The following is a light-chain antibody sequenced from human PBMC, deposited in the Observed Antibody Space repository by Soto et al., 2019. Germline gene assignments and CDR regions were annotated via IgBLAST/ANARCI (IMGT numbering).Light chain of an antibody. V-gene: IGLV2-14*03. CDR3: SSYTTRTTLYV. CDR2: EVN. Sequence: QSVLTQPASVSGSPGQSITISCGGTSSDVGAYIYVSWYQQYPGKAPKLIIYEVNNRPSGVSGRFSGSKSGDTASLTISGLQAEDEADYYCSSYTTRTTLYVFGNGTKVTVL. CDR1: SSDVGAYIY. J-gene: IGLJ1*01.